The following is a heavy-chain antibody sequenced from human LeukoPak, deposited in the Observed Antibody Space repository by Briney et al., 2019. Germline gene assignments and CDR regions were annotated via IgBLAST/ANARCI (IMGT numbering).Heavy chain of an antibody. V-gene: IGHV3-23*01. Sequence: PGGSLRLSCAPSGFSFSSYAVSWAPQAPGNGVEWVSAISGSGGSTYTPDSVKGRFTISRDNSKNTLYLQMNSLRAEDTAVYYCAKMVRGVVDAFDIWGQGTMVTVSS. J-gene: IGHJ3*02. CDR2: ISGSGGST. CDR3: AKMVRGVVDAFDI. D-gene: IGHD3-10*01. CDR1: GFSFSSYA.